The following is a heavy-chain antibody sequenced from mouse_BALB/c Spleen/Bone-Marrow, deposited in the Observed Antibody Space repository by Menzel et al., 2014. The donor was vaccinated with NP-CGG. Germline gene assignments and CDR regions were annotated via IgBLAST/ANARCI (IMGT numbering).Heavy chain of an antibody. D-gene: IGHD2-4*01. CDR1: GYTFTSYW. V-gene: IGHV1S81*02. Sequence: VQLQQSGAELVKPGASVKLSCKASGYTFTSYWMHWVKQRPGQGLEWIGEINPSNGRTNYNEKFKSKATLTVDKSSSTAYMQLSSLTSEDSAVYYCARERYDYDWKDYWGQGTTLIVSS. CDR3: ARERYDYDWKDY. CDR2: INPSNGRT. J-gene: IGHJ2*01.